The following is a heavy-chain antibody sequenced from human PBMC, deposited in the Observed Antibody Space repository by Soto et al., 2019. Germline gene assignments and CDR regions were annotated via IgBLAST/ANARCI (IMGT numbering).Heavy chain of an antibody. CDR1: GYTFTNNG. CDR3: TRAGASGAWISN. CDR2: MNPSTGET. V-gene: IGHV1-8*02. D-gene: IGHD6-19*01. J-gene: IGHJ4*02. Sequence: ASVKVSCKASGYTFTNNGVNWVRQATGRGLEWMGWMNPSTGETGYTEKFQGRLAMTRDTSITTAYMELTSLTSEDTAVYYCTRAGASGAWISNWGQGTLVTVSS.